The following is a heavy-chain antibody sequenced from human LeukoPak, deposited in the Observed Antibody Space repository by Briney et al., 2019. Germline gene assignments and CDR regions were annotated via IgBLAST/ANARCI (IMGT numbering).Heavy chain of an antibody. Sequence: ASVKVSCKASGYTFTSYGISWVRQAPGQGLEWMGWISAYNGNTNYAQKLQGRVTMTTDTSTSTAYMELRSLRSDDTAVYYCARAQYYYGSGSYVPPNWFDPWGQGTLVTVSS. J-gene: IGHJ5*02. CDR1: GYTFTSYG. D-gene: IGHD3-10*01. CDR2: ISAYNGNT. V-gene: IGHV1-18*01. CDR3: ARAQYYYGSGSYVPPNWFDP.